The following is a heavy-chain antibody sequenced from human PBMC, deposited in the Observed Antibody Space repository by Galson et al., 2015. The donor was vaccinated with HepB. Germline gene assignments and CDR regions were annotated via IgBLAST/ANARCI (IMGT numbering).Heavy chain of an antibody. V-gene: IGHV4-31*11. CDR2: LYYSETT. D-gene: IGHD2-15*01. Sequence: LSLTCAVSGGSVISGGYYWSWIRPHPGKGLEWIGYLYYSETTSYNPSLKSRVTISVDTSNNQFSLKLSSVTAADTAVYYCVSSGYCSGGTCYDAYWGQGALVTVSS. CDR3: VSSGYCSGGTCYDAY. J-gene: IGHJ4*02. CDR1: GGSVISGGYY.